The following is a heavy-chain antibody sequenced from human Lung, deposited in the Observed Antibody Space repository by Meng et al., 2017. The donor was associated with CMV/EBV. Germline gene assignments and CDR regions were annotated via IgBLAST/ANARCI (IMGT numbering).Heavy chain of an antibody. J-gene: IGHJ4*02. CDR2: IKPTTEHETI. D-gene: IGHD1-1*01. Sequence: SLKISCAGSGFTISNAKISWVRQAPGKGLEWVARIKPTTEHETIDYAAPVEGRFTISRDDSRNTVYLQMNSLKSEDTAVYFCTTVNWNYYDYWGQGTVVTVSS. CDR1: GFTISNAK. CDR3: TTVNWNYYDY. V-gene: IGHV3-15*01.